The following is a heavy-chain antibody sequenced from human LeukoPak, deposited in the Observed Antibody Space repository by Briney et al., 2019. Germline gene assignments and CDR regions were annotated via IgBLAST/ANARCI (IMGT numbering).Heavy chain of an antibody. J-gene: IGHJ6*04. CDR1: GGSFSGYY. V-gene: IGHV4-34*01. CDR3: ARVLLKPYYYYGMDV. Sequence: PSETLSLTCAVYGGSFSGYYWSWIRQPPGKGLEWIREINHSGSTNYNPSLKSRVTISVDTSKNQFSLKLSSVTAADTAVYYCARVLLKPYYYYGMDVWGKGTTVTVSS. CDR2: INHSGST.